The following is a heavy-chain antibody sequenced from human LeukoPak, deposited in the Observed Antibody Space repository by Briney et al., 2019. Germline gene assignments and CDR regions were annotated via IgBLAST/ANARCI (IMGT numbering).Heavy chain of an antibody. Sequence: GGSLRLSCAASGFTFSDYYMSWIRQAPGKGLEWVSYISSSGSTIYYADSVKGRFTISRDNAKNSLYLQMNSLRAEDTALYYCAKDMWGYNWNDSAFDIWGQGTMVTVSS. CDR1: GFTFSDYY. V-gene: IGHV3-11*01. J-gene: IGHJ3*02. CDR3: AKDMWGYNWNDSAFDI. CDR2: ISSSGSTI. D-gene: IGHD1-1*01.